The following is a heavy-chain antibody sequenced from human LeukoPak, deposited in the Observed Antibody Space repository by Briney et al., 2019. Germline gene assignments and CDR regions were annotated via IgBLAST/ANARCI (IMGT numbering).Heavy chain of an antibody. CDR3: ARARSTAAGLYNWFDP. Sequence: ASVKVSCKASGYTFTSYGISWVRQAPGQGLEWMGWISAYNGNTNYAQKLQGRVTMTTDTSTSTAYMELRSLRSDDTAVYYCARARSTAAGLYNWFDPWGRGTLVTVSS. J-gene: IGHJ5*02. CDR2: ISAYNGNT. D-gene: IGHD6-13*01. V-gene: IGHV1-18*01. CDR1: GYTFTSYG.